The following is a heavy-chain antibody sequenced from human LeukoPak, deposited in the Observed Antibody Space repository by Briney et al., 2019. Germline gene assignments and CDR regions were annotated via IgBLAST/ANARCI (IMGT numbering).Heavy chain of an antibody. V-gene: IGHV4-59*08. Sequence: SETLSLTCTVSGGSISSYYWSWIRQPPGKGLEWIGYIYYSGSTNYNPSLESRVTISVDTSRNQFFLKMSSVTAADTAVYYCARHIGGGIEDMDVWGKGTKVTVSS. CDR3: ARHIGGGIEDMDV. CDR2: IYYSGST. D-gene: IGHD3-16*02. J-gene: IGHJ6*03. CDR1: GGSISSYY.